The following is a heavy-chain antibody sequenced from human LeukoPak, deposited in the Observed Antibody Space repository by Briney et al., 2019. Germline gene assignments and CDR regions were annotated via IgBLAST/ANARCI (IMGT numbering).Heavy chain of an antibody. D-gene: IGHD2-15*01. Sequence: GASVKVSCKASGYTFTSYYMHWVRQAPGQGLEWMGIINPSGGSTSYAQKFQGRVTMTRDTSTSTVYRELSSLRSEDTPVYYCASGLKRHCSGGSCSPGPFDYWGQGTLVTVSS. CDR3: ASGLKRHCSGGSCSPGPFDY. V-gene: IGHV1-46*01. CDR1: GYTFTSYY. J-gene: IGHJ4*02. CDR2: INPSGGST.